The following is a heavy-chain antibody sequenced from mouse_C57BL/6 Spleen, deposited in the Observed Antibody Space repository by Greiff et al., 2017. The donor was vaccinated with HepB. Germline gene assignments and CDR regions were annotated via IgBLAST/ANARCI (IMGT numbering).Heavy chain of an antibody. CDR3: ARKEFITTVPYYAMDY. D-gene: IGHD1-1*01. Sequence: LVESGPELVKPGASVKLSCKASGYTFTSYDINWVKQRPGQGLEWIGWIYPRDGSTKYNEKFKGKATLTVDTSSSTAYMELHSLTSEDSAVYFCARKEFITTVPYYAMDYWGQGTSVTVSS. CDR1: GYTFTSYD. V-gene: IGHV1-85*01. CDR2: IYPRDGST. J-gene: IGHJ4*01.